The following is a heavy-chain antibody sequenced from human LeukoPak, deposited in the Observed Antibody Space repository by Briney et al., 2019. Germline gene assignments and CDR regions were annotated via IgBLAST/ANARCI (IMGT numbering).Heavy chain of an antibody. CDR3: AKGDAQEPYFDY. D-gene: IGHD2-8*01. J-gene: IGHJ4*02. CDR2: IIPIFGTA. Sequence: GASVKVSCKASGGTFSSYAISWVRQAPGQGLEWMGGIIPIFGTANYAQKFQGRVTITTDESTSTAYMELSSLRSEDTAVYYCAKGDAQEPYFDYWGQGTLVTVSS. CDR1: GGTFSSYA. V-gene: IGHV1-69*05.